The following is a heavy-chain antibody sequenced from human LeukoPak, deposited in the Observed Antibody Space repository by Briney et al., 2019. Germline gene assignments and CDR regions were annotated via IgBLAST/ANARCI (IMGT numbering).Heavy chain of an antibody. CDR1: GFTFSSYE. Sequence: GGSLRLSCAASGFTFSSYEMNWVRQAPGKGLEWVSYISSSGSTIYYADSVKGRFSISRDNAKNSLYLQMNSLRAEDTALYYCAKGLERESRLDSWGQGTLVTVSS. CDR3: AKGLERESRLDS. V-gene: IGHV3-48*03. D-gene: IGHD1-1*01. J-gene: IGHJ4*02. CDR2: ISSSGSTI.